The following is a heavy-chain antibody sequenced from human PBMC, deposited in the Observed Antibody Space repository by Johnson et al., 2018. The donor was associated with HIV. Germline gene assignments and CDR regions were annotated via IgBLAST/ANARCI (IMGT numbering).Heavy chain of an antibody. Sequence: VQLVESGGGLVKSGRSLRLSCAASGLSVSSNYMTWVRQGPGKGLEWVSVIDSGGGTKYADSVTGRFIISRDNSKNTLYLQMNSLRAEDTAVYFCARGCRDGYTCDVFDVWGQGTGVTVSS. D-gene: IGHD5-24*01. CDR3: ARGCRDGYTCDVFDV. CDR1: GLSVSSNY. V-gene: IGHV3-66*01. J-gene: IGHJ3*01. CDR2: IDSGGGT.